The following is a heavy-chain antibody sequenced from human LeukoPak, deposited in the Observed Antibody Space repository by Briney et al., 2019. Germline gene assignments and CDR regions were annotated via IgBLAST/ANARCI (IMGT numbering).Heavy chain of an antibody. V-gene: IGHV3-7*01. J-gene: IGHJ4*02. CDR3: ATSYDSSGNN. Sequence: GGSLRLSCAASGFTFSIFWMSRVRQAPGKGLEWVANIKQGGSAKYYVDSVKGRFTISRDNARNSLYLEMNNLRAEDTAIYYCATSYDSSGNNWGQGTLVTVSS. CDR1: GFTFSIFW. CDR2: IKQGGSAK. D-gene: IGHD3-22*01.